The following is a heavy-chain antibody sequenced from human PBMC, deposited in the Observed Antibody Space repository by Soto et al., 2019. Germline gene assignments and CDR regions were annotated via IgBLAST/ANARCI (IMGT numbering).Heavy chain of an antibody. Sequence: EVQLLESGGGLVQPGGSLRLSCAASGFTFSRYAMTWVRQAPGKGLECVSGISTSGDGTYYADSVKGRFTISRDNSKNTLCLQMNSLRAEDTAVYYCATLARTKDFDYWGQGTLVTVSS. V-gene: IGHV3-23*01. CDR1: GFTFSRYA. CDR2: ISTSGDGT. D-gene: IGHD2-8*01. J-gene: IGHJ4*02. CDR3: ATLARTKDFDY.